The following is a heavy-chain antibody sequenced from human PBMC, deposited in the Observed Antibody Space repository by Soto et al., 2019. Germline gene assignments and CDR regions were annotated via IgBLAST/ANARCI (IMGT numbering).Heavy chain of an antibody. D-gene: IGHD3-10*01. Sequence: GGSLRLSCGASGFTFSGYEMNWGRQAPGKGLGWVSYISSSGSTIYYADSVKGRFTISRDNAKNSLYLQTNSLRAEDTAVYYCARDFPAMVRGVIITGGYYYYGMDVWGQGTTVTVSS. CDR3: ARDFPAMVRGVIITGGYYYYGMDV. CDR2: ISSSGSTI. V-gene: IGHV3-48*03. J-gene: IGHJ6*02. CDR1: GFTFSGYE.